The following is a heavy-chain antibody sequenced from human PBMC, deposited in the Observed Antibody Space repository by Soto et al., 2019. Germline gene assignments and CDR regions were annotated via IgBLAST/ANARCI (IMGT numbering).Heavy chain of an antibody. CDR2: IKQDGNEN. Sequence: DVQLVESGGALVQPGESLRLSCAASGFTFSDYLMTWVRQAPGKGLEWVATIKQDGNENYYVDSVKGRFTISRDNAKTSLYLQMNGLRAEDTAVYYCAIGHWLGNWGHGTLVTVSS. CDR3: AIGHWLGN. V-gene: IGHV3-7*01. CDR1: GFTFSDYL. D-gene: IGHD6-19*01. J-gene: IGHJ4*01.